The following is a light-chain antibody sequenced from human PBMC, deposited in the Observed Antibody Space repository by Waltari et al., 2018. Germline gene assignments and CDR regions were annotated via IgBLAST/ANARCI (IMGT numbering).Light chain of an antibody. CDR2: AAS. V-gene: IGKV1-39*01. CDR3: QQNYSNIIA. Sequence: DIQMTQSPSSLSASVGDRVTIPCRASQTINTYLNCYQPKPGKATKPLIYAASNLHSGVPSRFSGSGSGTAFTLTISSLQPEDFATYYCQQNYSNIIAFGQGTRLDFK. J-gene: IGKJ5*01. CDR1: QTINTY.